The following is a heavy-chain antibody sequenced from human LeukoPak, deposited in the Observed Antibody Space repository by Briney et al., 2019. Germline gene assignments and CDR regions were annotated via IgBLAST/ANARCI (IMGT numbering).Heavy chain of an antibody. J-gene: IGHJ3*02. CDR3: ASLTPIDYYDSSGPTFDI. D-gene: IGHD3-22*01. V-gene: IGHV5-51*01. Sequence: PGESLKISCKGSGYSFTSYWIGWVRQMPGKGLEWMGIIYPGDSDTRYSPSFQGQVTISADKSISTAYLQWSSLKASDTAMYYCASLTPIDYYDSSGPTFDIWGQGTMVTVSS. CDR2: IYPGDSDT. CDR1: GYSFTSYW.